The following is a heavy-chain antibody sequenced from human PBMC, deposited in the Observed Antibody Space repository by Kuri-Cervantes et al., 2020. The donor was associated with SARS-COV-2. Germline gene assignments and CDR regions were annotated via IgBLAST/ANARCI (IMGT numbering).Heavy chain of an antibody. D-gene: IGHD3-9*01. Sequence: LSLTCAASGFTFSSYEMNWVRQAPGKGLEWVSYISSSGSTIYYADSVKGRFTISRDNAKNSLYLQMNSLRAEDTAVYYCARVNYDILTGAYYYYMDVWGKGTTVTVSS. CDR1: GFTFSSYE. CDR2: ISSSGSTI. J-gene: IGHJ6*03. V-gene: IGHV3-48*03. CDR3: ARVNYDILTGAYYYYMDV.